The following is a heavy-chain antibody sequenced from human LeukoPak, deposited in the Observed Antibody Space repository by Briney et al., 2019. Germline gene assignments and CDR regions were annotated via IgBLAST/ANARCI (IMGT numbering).Heavy chain of an antibody. CDR3: AKDSSDIVVVPAAPSPYYYYYMDV. CDR2: ISYDGSNK. CDR1: GFTFSSYA. D-gene: IGHD2-2*01. Sequence: SGGSLRLSCAASGFTFSSYAMHWVRQAPGKGLKWVAVISYDGSNKYYADSVKGRFTISRDNSKNTLYLQMNSLGAEDTAVYYCAKDSSDIVVVPAAPSPYYYYYMDVWGKGTTVTVSS. V-gene: IGHV3-30-3*01. J-gene: IGHJ6*03.